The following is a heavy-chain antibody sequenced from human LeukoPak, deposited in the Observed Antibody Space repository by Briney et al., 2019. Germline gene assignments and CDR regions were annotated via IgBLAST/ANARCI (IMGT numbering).Heavy chain of an antibody. Sequence: SETLSLTCTVSGGSISSYYWSWIRQPPGKGLEWIGYIYYSGSTNYNPSLKSRVTISVDTSKNQFSLKLSSVTAADTAVYYCARHGRRGYSDYDHHYFDYWGQGTLVTVSS. CDR2: IYYSGST. D-gene: IGHD5-12*01. J-gene: IGHJ4*02. CDR3: ARHGRRGYSDYDHHYFDY. V-gene: IGHV4-59*08. CDR1: GGSISSYY.